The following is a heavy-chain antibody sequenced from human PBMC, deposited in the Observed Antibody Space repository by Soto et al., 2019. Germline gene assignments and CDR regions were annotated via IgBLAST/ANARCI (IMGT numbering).Heavy chain of an antibody. CDR2: IYYSGST. J-gene: IGHJ5*02. CDR1: GGSISSGDYY. Sequence: SETLSLTCTVSGGSISSGDYYWSWIRQPPGKGLEWIGYIYYSGSTYYNPSLKSRVTISVDTSKNQFSLKLSSVTAADTAVYYCARGELLVDGWFDPWGQGTLVTVSS. D-gene: IGHD1-26*01. CDR3: ARGELLVDGWFDP. V-gene: IGHV4-30-4*01.